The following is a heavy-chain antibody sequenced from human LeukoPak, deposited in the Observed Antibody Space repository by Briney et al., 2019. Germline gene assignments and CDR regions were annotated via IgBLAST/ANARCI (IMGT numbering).Heavy chain of an antibody. Sequence: SETLSLTCTVSGGSISSYYWSWIRQPAGKGLEGIGRIYTSGSTNYNPSLKSRVTMSVDTSKNQFSLKLSSVTAADTAVYYCARDGLLWFGDDDAFDIWGQGTMVTVSS. J-gene: IGHJ3*02. V-gene: IGHV4-4*07. CDR3: ARDGLLWFGDDDAFDI. CDR2: IYTSGST. D-gene: IGHD3-10*01. CDR1: GGSISSYY.